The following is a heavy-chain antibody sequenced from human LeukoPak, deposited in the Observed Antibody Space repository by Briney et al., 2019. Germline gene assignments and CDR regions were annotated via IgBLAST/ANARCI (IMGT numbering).Heavy chain of an antibody. CDR2: IYASGST. J-gene: IGHJ4*02. Sequence: SETLSLTCTVSGSSIRGYKWSWIRQPAGKGLEWIGRIYASGSTDYNPSLKGRVTMLVDTSRSQFFLMLSSVTAADTAVYYCARGIVGATASDYWGQGTVVTASS. CDR1: GSSIRGYK. CDR3: ARGIVGATASDY. D-gene: IGHD1-26*01. V-gene: IGHV4-4*07.